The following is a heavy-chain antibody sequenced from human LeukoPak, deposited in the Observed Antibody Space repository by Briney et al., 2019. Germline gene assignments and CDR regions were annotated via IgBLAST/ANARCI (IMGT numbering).Heavy chain of an antibody. V-gene: IGHV3-9*03. CDR3: AKGIDSGYDSGLFDY. CDR2: ISWNSGSI. D-gene: IGHD5-12*01. Sequence: GRSLRLSCAASGFTFDDYAMHWVRQAPGKGLEWVSGISWNSGSIGYADSVKGRFTISRDNAKNSLYLQMNRLRAEDMALYYCAKGIDSGYDSGLFDYWGQGTLVTVSS. J-gene: IGHJ4*02. CDR1: GFTFDDYA.